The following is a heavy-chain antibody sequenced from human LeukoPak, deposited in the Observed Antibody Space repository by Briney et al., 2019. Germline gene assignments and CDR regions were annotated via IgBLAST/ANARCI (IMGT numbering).Heavy chain of an antibody. CDR2: IIHSGSS. D-gene: IGHD5-24*01. J-gene: IGHJ4*02. Sequence: SETLSLTCAVYGGSFSAYYWSWFRHPLGGGLQWIGEIIHSGSSNYNPCLTIRVTISVYTSKNRCSLKLKSVTAADTALSYCARARENDDWGKGTLVTVSS. CDR1: GGSFSAYY. V-gene: IGHV4-34*12. CDR3: ARARENDD.